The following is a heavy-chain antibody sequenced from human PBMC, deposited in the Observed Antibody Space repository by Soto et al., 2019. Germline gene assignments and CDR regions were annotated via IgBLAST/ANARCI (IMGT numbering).Heavy chain of an antibody. CDR3: ARYIPGVRYYGMDV. CDR1: GFTFSSYA. Sequence: EVQLLESGGGLVQPGGSLRLSCAASGFTFSSYAMKWVRQAPGKGLEWVSLIGESGTPTYYADSVKGQITISRDNSGNTLFLEMYSLRAEDTAVYYCARYIPGVRYYGMDVWGQGTTVTVSS. CDR2: IGESGTPT. D-gene: IGHD2-2*01. V-gene: IGHV3-23*01. J-gene: IGHJ6*02.